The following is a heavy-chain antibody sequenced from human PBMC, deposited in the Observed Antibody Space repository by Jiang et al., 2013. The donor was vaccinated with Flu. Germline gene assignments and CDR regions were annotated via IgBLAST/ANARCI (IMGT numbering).Heavy chain of an antibody. CDR2: INPSGGST. CDR1: GYTFTSYY. V-gene: IGHV1-46*01. J-gene: IGHJ4*02. CDR3: ATDYGDYTFDY. D-gene: IGHD4-17*01. Sequence: SGAEVKKPGASVKVSCKASGYTFTSYYMHWVRQAPGQGLEWMGIINPSGGSTSYAQKFQGRVTMTRDTSTSTVYMELSSLRFEDTAVYYCATDYGDYTFDYWGQGTLVTVSS.